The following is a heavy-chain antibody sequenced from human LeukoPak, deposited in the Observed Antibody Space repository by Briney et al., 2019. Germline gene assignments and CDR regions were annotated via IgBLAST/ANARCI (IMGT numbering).Heavy chain of an antibody. V-gene: IGHV3-9*01. D-gene: IGHD4/OR15-4a*01. J-gene: IGHJ4*02. CDR1: GFTFDDYA. CDR2: ISWNSGSI. Sequence: GGSLRLSCAASGFTFDDYAMHWVRQAPGKGLEWVSGISWNSGSIGYADSVKGRFTISRDNAKNSLYLQMNSLRAEDTALYYCAKDNKGLQDSANFDYWGQGTLVTVSS. CDR3: AKDNKGLQDSANFDY.